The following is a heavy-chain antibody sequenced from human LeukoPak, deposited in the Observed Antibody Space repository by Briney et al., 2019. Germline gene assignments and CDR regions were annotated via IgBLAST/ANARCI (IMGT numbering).Heavy chain of an antibody. J-gene: IGHJ4*02. CDR2: IYSSGST. CDR3: ARHSDTTPGYPFDY. V-gene: IGHV4-4*07. D-gene: IGHD3-9*01. Sequence: SETLSLTCTVSGVSISNYYWSWIRQPAGKGLEWIGRIYSSGSTNYNPSLKSRVTMSVDTSKNQFSLKLTSVTAADTAVYYCARHSDTTPGYPFDYWGQGTLVTVSS. CDR1: GVSISNYY.